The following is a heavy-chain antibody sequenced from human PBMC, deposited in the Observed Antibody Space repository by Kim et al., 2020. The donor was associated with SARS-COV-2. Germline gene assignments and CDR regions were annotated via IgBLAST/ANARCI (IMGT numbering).Heavy chain of an antibody. Sequence: GGSLRLSCAASGFTFSSYSMNWVRQAPGKGLEWVSYISSSSSTIYYADSVKGRFTISRDNAKNSLYLQMNSLRDEDTAVYYCARDLDYDFWSCYYSVFDYWGQGTLVTVSS. CDR3: ARDLDYDFWSCYYSVFDY. CDR2: ISSSSSTI. CDR1: GFTFSSYS. V-gene: IGHV3-48*02. J-gene: IGHJ4*02. D-gene: IGHD3-3*01.